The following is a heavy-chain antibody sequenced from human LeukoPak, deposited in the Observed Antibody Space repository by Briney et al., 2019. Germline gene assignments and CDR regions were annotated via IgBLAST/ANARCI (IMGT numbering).Heavy chain of an antibody. V-gene: IGHV3-30-3*01. CDR1: GFTFSSYA. CDR2: ISYDGSNK. CDR3: ARDLRPGIAAAGTGTLGY. J-gene: IGHJ4*02. Sequence: GGSLRLSCAASGFTFSSYAMHWVRQAPGKGLEWVAVISYDGSNKYYADSVKGRFTISRDNSKNTLYLQMNSLRAEDTAVYYCARDLRPGIAAAGTGTLGYWGQGTLVTVSS. D-gene: IGHD6-13*01.